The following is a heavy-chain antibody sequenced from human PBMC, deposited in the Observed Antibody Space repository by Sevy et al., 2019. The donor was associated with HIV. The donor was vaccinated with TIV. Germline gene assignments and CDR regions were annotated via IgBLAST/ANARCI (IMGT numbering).Heavy chain of an antibody. D-gene: IGHD4-17*01. CDR3: ARMTTVTTEVKV. J-gene: IGHJ4*02. Sequence: SETLSLTCTVSGGSISSRSYYWGWIRQPPGKGLEWIGSIYYSGSTYYNPSLKSRVTISVDTSKNQFSLKLSSVTAADTAVYYCARMTTVTTEVKVWGQGTLVTVSS. V-gene: IGHV4-39*01. CDR2: IYYSGST. CDR1: GGSISSRSYY.